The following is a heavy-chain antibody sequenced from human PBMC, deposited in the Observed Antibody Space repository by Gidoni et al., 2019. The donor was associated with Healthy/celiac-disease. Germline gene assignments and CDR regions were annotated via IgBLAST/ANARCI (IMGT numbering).Heavy chain of an antibody. D-gene: IGHD3-22*01. Sequence: AEAKKPGASVKVSCKASGYTFTRYYMHWVRQAPGQGLEWMGIHTPSGGSTSYAQKFQGRVTMTRDTSTSTVYMGLSSLGSENTAVYYCARGGYDYDSSGPVDAFDIWGQGTMVTVSS. CDR2: HTPSGGST. CDR3: ARGGYDYDSSGPVDAFDI. J-gene: IGHJ3*02. V-gene: IGHV1-46*01. CDR1: GYTFTRYY.